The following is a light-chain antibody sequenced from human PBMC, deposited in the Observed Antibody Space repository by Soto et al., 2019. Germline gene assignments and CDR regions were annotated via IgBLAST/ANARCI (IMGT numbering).Light chain of an antibody. Sequence: EIGLTQSPGTLSLSPGERATLSCRASQSLRSNYLAWYQHKPGQAPRLLIYDASSRATGIPDRFSGSGSGTDFTLTISRLEPEDFAVYYCQQYGNSPQITFGQGTRLEIK. CDR2: DAS. CDR3: QQYGNSPQIT. V-gene: IGKV3-20*01. J-gene: IGKJ5*01. CDR1: QSLRSNY.